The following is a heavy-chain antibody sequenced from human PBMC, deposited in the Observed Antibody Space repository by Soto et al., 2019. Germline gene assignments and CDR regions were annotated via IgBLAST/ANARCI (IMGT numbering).Heavy chain of an antibody. CDR1: GYTFTSYD. CDR3: VYYCAKSNYGGDDYFQYGLDV. D-gene: IGHD2-21*02. J-gene: IGHJ6*02. Sequence: ASVKVSCKAYGYTFTSYDIYWVRQATGQGLDWMGWMNPNTGNSAYAQKFQGRVTVTSDMSTNTAYLELSGLRSDDTADDTAVYYCAKSNYGGDDYFQYGLDVWGQGTTVTVSS. CDR2: MNPNTGNS. V-gene: IGHV1-8*01.